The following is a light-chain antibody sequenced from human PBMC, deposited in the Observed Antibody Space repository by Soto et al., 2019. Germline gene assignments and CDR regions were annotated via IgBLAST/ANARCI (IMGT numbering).Light chain of an antibody. CDR1: SSDVRGYNY. CDR3: SSYASGSTLV. CDR2: DVS. V-gene: IGLV2-14*01. Sequence: QSVLTQPASVSGSPGQSITISCTGTSSDVRGYNYVSWYQQHPGKAPKLMIYDVSNRPSGVSNRFSGSKSGNTASLTISGLQAEDEADYYCSSYASGSTLVFGGGTKVTVL. J-gene: IGLJ2*01.